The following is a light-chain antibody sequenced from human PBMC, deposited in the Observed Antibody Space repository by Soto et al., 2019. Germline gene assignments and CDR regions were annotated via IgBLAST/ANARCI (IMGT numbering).Light chain of an antibody. V-gene: IGKV3-15*01. CDR1: QGIGDT. CDR2: GAS. J-gene: IGKJ1*01. Sequence: EVVMTQSPATLSVSPGEGVTLSCRASQGIGDTLAWYQHKPGQTPRLLFYGASTRATGIPARFSASGSGTEFTLTISSLQSEDFAVYSCQHYNSWPPWTFGQGTKVDSK. CDR3: QHYNSWPPWT.